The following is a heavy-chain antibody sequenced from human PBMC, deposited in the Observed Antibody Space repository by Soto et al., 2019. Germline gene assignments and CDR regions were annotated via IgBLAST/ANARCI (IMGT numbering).Heavy chain of an antibody. CDR2: ISSSGSTI. Sequence: GGSLRLSCAASGFTFSDYYMSWIRQAPGKGLEWVSYISSSGSTIYHADSVKGRFTISRDNAKNSLYLQMNSLRAEDTAVYYCARERDTVVVPAATDYWGQGTLVTVSS. J-gene: IGHJ4*02. CDR1: GFTFSDYY. CDR3: ARERDTVVVPAATDY. V-gene: IGHV3-11*01. D-gene: IGHD2-2*01.